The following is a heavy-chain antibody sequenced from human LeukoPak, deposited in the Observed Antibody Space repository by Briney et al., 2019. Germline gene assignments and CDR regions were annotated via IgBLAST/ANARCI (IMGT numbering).Heavy chain of an antibody. CDR2: ISTDSNTI. D-gene: IGHD1-1*01. CDR1: GFTFSSYT. CDR3: ARGPTNSGFDP. Sequence: GGSLRLSCAASGFTFSSYTMNWVRQAAGKGLEWVSYISTDSNTIYYADSVKGRFTISRDNAKNSLYLQMNSLRAEDTAVYFCARGPTNSGFDPWGQGTLVTVSS. J-gene: IGHJ5*02. V-gene: IGHV3-48*01.